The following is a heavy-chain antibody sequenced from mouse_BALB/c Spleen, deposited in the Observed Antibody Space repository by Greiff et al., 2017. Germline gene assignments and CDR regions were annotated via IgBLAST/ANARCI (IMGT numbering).Heavy chain of an antibody. CDR1: GYTFSSYW. D-gene: IGHD1-1*01. CDR3: ASPNYYGSSYVFAY. Sequence: QVQLQQSGAELMKPGASVKISCKATGYTFSSYWIEWVKQRPGHGLEWIGEILPGSGSTNYNEKFKGKATFTADTSSNTAYMQLSSLTSEDSAVYYCASPNYYGSSYVFAYWGQGTLVTVSA. J-gene: IGHJ3*01. V-gene: IGHV1-9*01. CDR2: ILPGSGST.